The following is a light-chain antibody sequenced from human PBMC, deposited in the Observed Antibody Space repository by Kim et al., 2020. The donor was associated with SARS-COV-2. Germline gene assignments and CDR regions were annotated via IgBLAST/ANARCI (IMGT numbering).Light chain of an antibody. J-gene: IGKJ4*01. CDR2: WAS. CDR1: QSVLYSSNNKNY. Sequence: DIVMTQSPDSLAVSLGERATFNCKSSQSVLYSSNNKNYLAWYQQKPGQPPKLLIYWASTRESGVPDRFSGSGSGTDFTLTISSLEPEDFAVYYCQQHINWPTFGGGTKVDIK. V-gene: IGKV4-1*01. CDR3: QQHINWPT.